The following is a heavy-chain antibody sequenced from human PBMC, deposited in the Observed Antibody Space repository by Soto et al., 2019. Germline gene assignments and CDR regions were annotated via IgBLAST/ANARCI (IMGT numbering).Heavy chain of an antibody. V-gene: IGHV3-7*03. J-gene: IGHJ5*02. CDR1: GFTFRSYW. D-gene: IGHD7-27*01. CDR2: IKQDGNEK. CDR3: ARETNSFHWFDP. Sequence: EGQLVESGGGLVQPGGSLRLSCAASGFTFRSYWMSWVRQAPGKGLEGVANIKQDGNEKYYVDSVKGRFTISRDTAKNSLYLQMNSLRAEDTAVYYCARETNSFHWFDPWGQGTLVTVSS.